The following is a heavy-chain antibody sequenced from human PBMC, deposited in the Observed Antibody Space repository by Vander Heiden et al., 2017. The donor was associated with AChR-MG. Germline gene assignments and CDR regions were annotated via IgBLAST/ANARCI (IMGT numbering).Heavy chain of an antibody. CDR1: GLPLSTSGAG. Sequence: QITLKEPGPTLVKPTQTLTLTCTFSGLPLSTSGAGVGLVRQPPGQPLEWLALLHWDDDKSYRPSLKSRLTITKDTSKNQVVLTMTNMDPVDTATYYCAHNLKAFDIWGQGTMVTVSS. J-gene: IGHJ3*02. CDR3: AHNLKAFDI. CDR2: LHWDDDK. D-gene: IGHD3-9*01. V-gene: IGHV2-5*02.